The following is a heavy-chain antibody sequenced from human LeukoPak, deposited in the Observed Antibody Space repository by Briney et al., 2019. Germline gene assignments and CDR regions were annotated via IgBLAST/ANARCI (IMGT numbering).Heavy chain of an antibody. J-gene: IGHJ3*02. CDR2: ISSSSSTI. V-gene: IGHV3-48*01. CDR1: GFTLSSYS. CDR3: ARDHHRRLYDSQARDTFDI. Sequence: PGGSLRLSCAASGFTLSSYSMNWVRQAPGKGLEWVSYISSSSSTIHYADSVKGRFTISRDNAKNSLYLQMNSLRAEDTAVYYCARDHHRRLYDSQARDTFDIGGQGTMVTVS. D-gene: IGHD3-22*01.